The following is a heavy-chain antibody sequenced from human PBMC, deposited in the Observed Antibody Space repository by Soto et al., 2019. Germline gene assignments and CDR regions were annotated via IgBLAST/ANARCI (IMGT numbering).Heavy chain of an antibody. CDR2: IDPTDSES. CDR1: GYSFTTYW. CDR3: ERFVTSLATFYI. Sequence: PGESLKISCKGSGYSFTTYWINWVRQMPGKGLEWMGKIDPTDSESNYSPSFEGHVTISADKSITTAYLQWSILKASDTAMYYCERFVTSLATFYIWGQGKMAPVSS. J-gene: IGHJ3*02. D-gene: IGHD3-10*01. V-gene: IGHV5-10-1*01.